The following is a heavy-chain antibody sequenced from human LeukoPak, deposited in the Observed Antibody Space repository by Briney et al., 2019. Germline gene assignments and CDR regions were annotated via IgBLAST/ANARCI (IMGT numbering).Heavy chain of an antibody. J-gene: IGHJ4*02. D-gene: IGHD4-17*01. CDR1: SGSFSGYY. CDR3: AREPDYGRNYFDY. V-gene: IGHV4-34*01. Sequence: ASETLSLTCAVYSGSFSGYYWSWIRQPPGKGLEWIGETNHSGSTNYNPSLKSRVTISVDTSKNQFSLKLSSVTAADTAVYYCAREPDYGRNYFDYWGQGTLVTVSS. CDR2: TNHSGST.